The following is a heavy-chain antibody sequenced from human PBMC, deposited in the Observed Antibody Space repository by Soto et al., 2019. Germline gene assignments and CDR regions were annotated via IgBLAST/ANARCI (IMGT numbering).Heavy chain of an antibody. J-gene: IGHJ1*01. Sequence: QVQLVESGGGVVQPGRSLRLSCEASGFTFSSYAMHWVRQAPGKGLAWVAVISSDGSNKYYADSVKGRFTISRDNSKNTLYLQMNSRRAEDTAVYYCARDGLTYYYDSSGYYGEYFQHWGQGTLVTVSS. CDR3: ARDGLTYYYDSSGYYGEYFQH. CDR1: GFTFSSYA. V-gene: IGHV3-30-3*01. CDR2: ISSDGSNK. D-gene: IGHD3-22*01.